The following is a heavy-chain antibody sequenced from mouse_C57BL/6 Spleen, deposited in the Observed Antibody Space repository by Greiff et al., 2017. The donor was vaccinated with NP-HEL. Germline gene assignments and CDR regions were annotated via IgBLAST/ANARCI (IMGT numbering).Heavy chain of an antibody. V-gene: IGHV1-63*01. Sequence: QVQLKQSGAELVRPGTSVKMSCKASGYTFTNYWIGWAKQRPGHGLEWIGDIYPGGGYTNYNEKFKGKATLTADKSSSTAYMQFSSLTSEDSAIYYCARGAGTGYFDVWGTGTTVTVSS. J-gene: IGHJ1*03. CDR1: GYTFTNYW. CDR2: IYPGGGYT. D-gene: IGHD3-3*01. CDR3: ARGAGTGYFDV.